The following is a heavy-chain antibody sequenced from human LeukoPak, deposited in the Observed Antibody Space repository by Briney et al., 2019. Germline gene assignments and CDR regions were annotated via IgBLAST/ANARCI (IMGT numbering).Heavy chain of an antibody. Sequence: GESLKISCKGSGYSFTSYWIGWVRQMPGKGLEWMGIIYPGDSDTRYSPPFQGQVTISAGKSISTAYLQWSSLKASDTAMYYCATAKGGSGATENYFDYWGQGTLVTVSS. CDR3: ATAKGGSGATENYFDY. CDR1: GYSFTSYW. V-gene: IGHV5-51*01. CDR2: IYPGDSDT. J-gene: IGHJ4*02. D-gene: IGHD1-26*01.